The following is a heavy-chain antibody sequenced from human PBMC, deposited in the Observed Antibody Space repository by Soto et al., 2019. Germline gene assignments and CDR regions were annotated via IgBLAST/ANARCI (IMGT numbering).Heavy chain of an antibody. CDR2: IYYSGST. D-gene: IGHD6-19*01. CDR1: GGSISSSNYY. V-gene: IGHV4-39*07. J-gene: IGHJ4*02. CDR3: ARGGLLPDY. Sequence: SETLSLTCTVSGGSISSSNYYWGWIRQPPGKGLEWIGSIYYSGSTYYKPSLKSRVTISVDTSKNQFSLKLSSVTAADTAVYYCARGGLLPDYWGQGTLVTVSS.